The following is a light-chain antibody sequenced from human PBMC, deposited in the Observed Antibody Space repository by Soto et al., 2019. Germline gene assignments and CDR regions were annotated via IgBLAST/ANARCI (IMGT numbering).Light chain of an antibody. V-gene: IGLV1-40*01. Sequence: QSVLTQPPSVSGAPGQRVTISCTGSSSNVGAGYDVHWYQQVPGTAPKLLIYGNSNRPSGVPDRFPGSKSGTSASLAITGLQAEDEADYYCQSYDSSLSGYVFGSGTKVTVL. CDR2: GNS. CDR1: SSNVGAGYD. CDR3: QSYDSSLSGYV. J-gene: IGLJ1*01.